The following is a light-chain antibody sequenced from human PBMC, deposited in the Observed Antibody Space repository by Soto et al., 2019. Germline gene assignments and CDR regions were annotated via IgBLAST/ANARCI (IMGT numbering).Light chain of an antibody. Sequence: EIVMTQSPATLSVSPGERATLSCRASQSVSSNLAWYQQKPGQAPRLLIYGASTRATGIPARFSGSGSGTEFTLTISSLQSEDFAVYYCQQYNNWPPQWTFGQGTMVEIK. V-gene: IGKV3-15*01. CDR2: GAS. CDR3: QQYNNWPPQWT. J-gene: IGKJ1*01. CDR1: QSVSSN.